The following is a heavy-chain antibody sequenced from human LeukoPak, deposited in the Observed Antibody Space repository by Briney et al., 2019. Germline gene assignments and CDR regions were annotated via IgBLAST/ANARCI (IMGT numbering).Heavy chain of an antibody. CDR1: GYSFTSYW. CDR2: IYPGDSDT. Sequence: GESLKISCKGSGYSFTSYWIGWVRQMPGKGPEWMGIIYPGDSDTRYSPPFQGQVTISADKSISTAYLQWSSLKASDTAMYYCARLGDYDILTGCHFDYWGQGTLVTVSS. J-gene: IGHJ4*02. D-gene: IGHD3-9*01. V-gene: IGHV5-51*01. CDR3: ARLGDYDILTGCHFDY.